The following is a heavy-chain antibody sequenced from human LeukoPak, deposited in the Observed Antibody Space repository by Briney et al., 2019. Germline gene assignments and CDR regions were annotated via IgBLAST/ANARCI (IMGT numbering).Heavy chain of an antibody. CDR2: IWYDGNYQ. CDR1: GFSFSSYG. D-gene: IGHD3-10*01. J-gene: IGHJ5*02. CDR3: ARDVVRGLNWFDP. Sequence: PGGALRLCCAAHGFSFSSYGMHWVRQAPGKGLEWVSVIWYDGNYQYYADSVKGRFTISRDNSKSTLYLEMNSLRVEDTAVYYCARDVVRGLNWFDPWGQGVLVTVSS. V-gene: IGHV3-33*01.